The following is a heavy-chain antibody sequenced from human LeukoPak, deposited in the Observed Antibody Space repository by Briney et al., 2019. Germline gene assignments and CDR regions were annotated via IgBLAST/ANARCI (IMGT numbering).Heavy chain of an antibody. V-gene: IGHV4-59*01. CDR2: IYYSGST. CDR3: AGSRDGYNYV. D-gene: IGHD5-24*01. CDR1: GGSISSYY. Sequence: SETLSLTCTVSGGSISSYYWSWNRQPPGKGLEWIGYIYYSGSTNYNPSLKSRVTISVDTSKNQFSLKLSSVTAADTAVYYCAGSRDGYNYVWGQGTLVTVSS. J-gene: IGHJ4*02.